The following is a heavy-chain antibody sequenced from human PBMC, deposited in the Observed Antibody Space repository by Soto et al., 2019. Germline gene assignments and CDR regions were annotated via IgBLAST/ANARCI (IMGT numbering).Heavy chain of an antibody. J-gene: IGHJ4*02. CDR1: GFTFNNYA. V-gene: IGHV3-23*01. CDR2: ISGGGDTT. CDR3: AKDRRQWPLGHLNY. D-gene: IGHD6-19*01. Sequence: GGSLRLSCAASGFTFNNYAMTWVRQAPGKGLEWVSAISGGGDTTSYADSVKGRFTVSRDGSKNTLYLQMSSLRAEDTALYYCAKDRRQWPLGHLNYWGQGTLVTVSS.